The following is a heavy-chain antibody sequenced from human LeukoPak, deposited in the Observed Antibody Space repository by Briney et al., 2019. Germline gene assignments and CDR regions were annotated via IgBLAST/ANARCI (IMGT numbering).Heavy chain of an antibody. CDR2: INNDGSTT. D-gene: IGHD3-3*01. Sequence: GGSLRLSCAASGFTFNSYWMHWVRQAPGKGLVWVSQINNDGSTTRYADSVKGRFTISRDNAENTLYLQMNSLRAEDAAVYYCARGPYYDFWSGPSYYFDYWGQGTLATVSS. CDR3: ARGPYYDFWSGPSYYFDY. CDR1: GFTFNSYW. V-gene: IGHV3-74*01. J-gene: IGHJ4*02.